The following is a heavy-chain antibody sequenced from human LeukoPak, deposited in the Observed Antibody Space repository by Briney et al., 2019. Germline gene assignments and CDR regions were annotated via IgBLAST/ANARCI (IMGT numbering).Heavy chain of an antibody. CDR2: ISGSGGST. J-gene: IGHJ5*02. CDR3: AKGGSYDYVWGSYRFGWFDP. V-gene: IGHV3-23*01. Sequence: GGSLRLSCAASGFTFSSYAMSWVRQAPGKGLEWVSAISGSGGSTYYADSVKGRFTISRDNSKNTLYLQMNSLRAEDTAVYYCAKGGSYDYVWGSYRFGWFDPWGQGTLVTVSS. D-gene: IGHD3-16*02. CDR1: GFTFSSYA.